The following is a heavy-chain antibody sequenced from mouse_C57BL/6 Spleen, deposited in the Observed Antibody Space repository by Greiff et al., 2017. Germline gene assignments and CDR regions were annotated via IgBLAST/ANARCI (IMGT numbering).Heavy chain of an antibody. Sequence: VQLQQSGAELVRPGASVTLSCKASGYTFTDYEMHWVKQTPVHGLEWIGAIDPETGGTAYNQKFKGKAILTADKSSSTAYMELRSLTSEDSAVYYCTREGAYYSSFDYWGQGTTLTVSS. V-gene: IGHV1-15*01. CDR2: IDPETGGT. CDR3: TREGAYYSSFDY. D-gene: IGHD1-1*01. J-gene: IGHJ2*01. CDR1: GYTFTDYE.